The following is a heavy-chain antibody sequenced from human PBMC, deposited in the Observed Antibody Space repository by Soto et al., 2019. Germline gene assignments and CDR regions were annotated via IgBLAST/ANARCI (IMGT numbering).Heavy chain of an antibody. J-gene: IGHJ5*02. CDR3: ARGSPLPIDP. CDR1: GGSFSGYY. CDR2: INHSGST. Sequence: PSETLSLTCAVYGGSFSGYYWSWIRQPPGKGLEWIGEINHSGSTNYNPSLKSRVTISVDTSKNQFSLKLSSVTAADTAVYYCARGSPLPIDPWGQGTLVTVSS. V-gene: IGHV4-34*01. D-gene: IGHD1-26*01.